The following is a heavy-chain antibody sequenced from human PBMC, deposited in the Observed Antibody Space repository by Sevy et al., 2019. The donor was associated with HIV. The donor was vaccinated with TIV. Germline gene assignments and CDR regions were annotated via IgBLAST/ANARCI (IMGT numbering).Heavy chain of an antibody. V-gene: IGHV3-15*01. CDR2: IKRKTDGETT. D-gene: IGHD6-19*01. CDR1: GFTFSNAW. CDR3: ATGIVGAVAGSAVVFDY. J-gene: IGHJ4*02. Sequence: GGSLRLSCAASGFTFSNAWMIWVRQAPGKGLEWVGRIKRKTDGETTDYAAPVKGRVTISRDDSKNTLYLQMNSLKSEDTAVYYCATGIVGAVAGSAVVFDYWGQGTLVTVSS.